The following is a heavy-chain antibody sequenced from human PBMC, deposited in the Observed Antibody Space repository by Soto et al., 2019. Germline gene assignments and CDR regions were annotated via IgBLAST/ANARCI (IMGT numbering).Heavy chain of an antibody. CDR1: GGSISSSSYY. Sequence: SSETLSLTCTVSGGSISSSSYYWGWIRQPPGKGLEWIGSIYYSGSTYYNPSLKSRVTISVDTSKNQFSLKLSSVTAADTAVYYCASESVSTRANPFDYWGQETLVTVSS. CDR3: ASESVSTRANPFDY. D-gene: IGHD3-10*01. J-gene: IGHJ4*02. CDR2: IYYSGST. V-gene: IGHV4-39*01.